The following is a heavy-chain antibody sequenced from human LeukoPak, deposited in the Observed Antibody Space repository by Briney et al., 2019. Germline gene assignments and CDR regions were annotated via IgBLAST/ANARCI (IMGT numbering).Heavy chain of an antibody. J-gene: IGHJ3*02. V-gene: IGHV3-21*01. CDR1: GFTFSSYS. Sequence: GRSLRLSCAASGFTFSSYSMSWVRQAPGVGLEWVSSISSSSSYIYYADPVKGRFTMSRDNAKNSLYLQMNSLRAEDTAVYYCARVSADYHGSGSYSPPDAFDIWGQGTMVTVSS. CDR3: ARVSADYHGSGSYSPPDAFDI. CDR2: ISSSSSYI. D-gene: IGHD3-10*01.